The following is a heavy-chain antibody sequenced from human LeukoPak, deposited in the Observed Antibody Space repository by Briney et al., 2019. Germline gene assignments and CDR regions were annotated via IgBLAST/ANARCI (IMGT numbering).Heavy chain of an antibody. Sequence: PSQTLSLTCTVSGGSISSGSYYWSWIRQPAGKGLEWIGRIYTSGSTNYNPSLKSRVTISVDTSKNQFSLKLSSVTAADTAVYYCARRYSNALDYWGQGTPVTVSS. J-gene: IGHJ4*02. D-gene: IGHD4-11*01. CDR3: ARRYSNALDY. CDR1: GGSISSGSYY. V-gene: IGHV4-61*02. CDR2: IYTSGST.